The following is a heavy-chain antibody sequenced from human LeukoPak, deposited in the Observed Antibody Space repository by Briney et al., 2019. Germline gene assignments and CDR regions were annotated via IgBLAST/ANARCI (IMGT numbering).Heavy chain of an antibody. D-gene: IGHD5-18*01. CDR2: ISGSGGST. J-gene: IGHJ4*02. CDR1: GFTFSSYA. CDR3: ARDRATNTAMATAIDY. V-gene: IGHV3-23*01. Sequence: GGSLRLSCAASGFTFSSYAMSWVRQAQGKGLEWVSAISGSGGSTYYADSVKGRFTISRDNSKNSLYLQMNSLRAEDTAVYYCARDRATNTAMATAIDYWGQGTLVTVSS.